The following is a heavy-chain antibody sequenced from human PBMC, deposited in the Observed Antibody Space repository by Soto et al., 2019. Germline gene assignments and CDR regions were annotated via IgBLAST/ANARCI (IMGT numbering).Heavy chain of an antibody. CDR1: GFTFSSYA. CDR3: ANWPHVVAATRPNLYGYYCYGMDV. J-gene: IGHJ6*02. Sequence: QPGGSLRISCAASGFTFSSYAMSWVRQAPGKGLEWVSAISGSGGSTYYADSVKGRFTISRDNSKNTLYLQMNSLRAEDTAVYYCANWPHVVAATRPNLYGYYCYGMDVWSQGTTVTVSS. CDR2: ISGSGGST. V-gene: IGHV3-23*01. D-gene: IGHD2-15*01.